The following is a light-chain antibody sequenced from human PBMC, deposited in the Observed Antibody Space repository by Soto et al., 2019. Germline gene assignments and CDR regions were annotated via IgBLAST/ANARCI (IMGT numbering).Light chain of an antibody. J-gene: IGLJ3*02. V-gene: IGLV2-14*01. CDR3: CSDIGTPSPWL. Sequence: QSALTQPASVSGSPGESIIISCTGSSSDIGAYDYVSWYQHHPGRAPTVIIFEVNDRASGVSHRFSGSNSGNRASHTISGLQIEAQTDYYCCSDIGTPSPWLLGGWPKLT. CDR2: EVN. CDR1: SSDIGAYDY.